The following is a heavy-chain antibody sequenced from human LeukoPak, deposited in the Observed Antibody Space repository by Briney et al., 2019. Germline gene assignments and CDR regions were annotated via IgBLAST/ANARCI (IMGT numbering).Heavy chain of an antibody. Sequence: PSETLSLTCTVSGGSISIHYWSWIRQPPGKGLEWIGYIYYSGSTNYNPSLKSRVTISVVTSKNQFSLKLSSVTAADTAVYYCARGQSAFDIWGQGTLVTVSS. J-gene: IGHJ3*02. CDR1: GGSISIHY. CDR3: ARGQSAFDI. V-gene: IGHV4-59*11. CDR2: IYYSGST.